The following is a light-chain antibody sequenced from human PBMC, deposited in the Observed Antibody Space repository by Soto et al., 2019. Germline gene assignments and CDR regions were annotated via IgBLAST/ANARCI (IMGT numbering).Light chain of an antibody. CDR2: DAS. Sequence: DIQMTQSPATLSASVGDRVTITCRASQSISSWLAWYQQKPGKVPKLLIDDASSLESGVPSRFSGSGSGTEFTLTISSPQPDDFATYYCQQYNTYPWTFGQGTRWISN. CDR1: QSISSW. CDR3: QQYNTYPWT. V-gene: IGKV1-5*01. J-gene: IGKJ1*01.